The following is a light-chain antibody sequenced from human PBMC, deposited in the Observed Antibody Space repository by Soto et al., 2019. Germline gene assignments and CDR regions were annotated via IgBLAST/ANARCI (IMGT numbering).Light chain of an antibody. CDR3: QQYGSSGT. CDR1: QSVNNNY. CDR2: GAS. J-gene: IGKJ1*01. V-gene: IGKV3-20*01. Sequence: EIVLTQSPGTLSLSQGERATLSCRASQSVNNNYLAWYQQKPGQAPRLLIYGASNRATGIPDRFSGSGSGTDFTLTISRLEPEDFAVYYCQQYGSSGTFGQGTKVDIK.